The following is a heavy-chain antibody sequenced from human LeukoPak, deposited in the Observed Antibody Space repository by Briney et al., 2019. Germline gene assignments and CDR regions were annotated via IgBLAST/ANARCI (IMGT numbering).Heavy chain of an antibody. CDR3: ARGGGQWLRSYYFDY. Sequence: SETLSLTCTVSGGSISSGSYSWSWIRQPPGKGLEWIGYIYHSGSTYYNPSLKSRVTMSVDRSKNQFSLKLSSVTAADTAVYYCARGGGQWLRSYYFDYWGQGALVTVSS. D-gene: IGHD5-12*01. J-gene: IGHJ4*02. CDR1: GGSISSGSYS. CDR2: IYHSGST. V-gene: IGHV4-30-2*01.